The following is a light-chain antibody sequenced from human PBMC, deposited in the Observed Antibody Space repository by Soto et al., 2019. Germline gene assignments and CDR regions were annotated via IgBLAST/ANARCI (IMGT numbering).Light chain of an antibody. V-gene: IGLV1-44*01. J-gene: IGLJ1*01. CDR1: SSNIGSNT. CDR2: SNN. CDR3: AAWDDSLNGPYV. Sequence: QSALTQPPSASGTPGQRVTISCSGSSSNIGSNTVNWYQQLPGTAPKLLIYSNNQRPSEVPDRFSGSKSGTSASLAISGLQSEDEADYYCAAWDDSLNGPYVFGTGTKVTVL.